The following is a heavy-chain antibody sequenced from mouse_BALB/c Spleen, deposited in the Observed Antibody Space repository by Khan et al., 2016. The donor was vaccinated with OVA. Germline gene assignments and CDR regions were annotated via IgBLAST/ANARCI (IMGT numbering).Heavy chain of an antibody. Sequence: EVQLQESGPELVKPGASVKMSCKASGYTFTSYVMHWVKQKPGLGLEWIGYIYPFNDDTKYNEKFKGKATLTSDKSSNTAYMELSSLTSEDSAVYYCAQVGKYYVSFAYWGQGTLVTVSA. V-gene: IGHV1S136*01. CDR3: AQVGKYYVSFAY. CDR1: GYTFTSYV. D-gene: IGHD2-1*01. J-gene: IGHJ3*01. CDR2: IYPFNDDT.